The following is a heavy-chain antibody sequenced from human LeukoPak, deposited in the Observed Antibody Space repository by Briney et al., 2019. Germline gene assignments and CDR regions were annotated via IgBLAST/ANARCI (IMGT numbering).Heavy chain of an antibody. CDR3: ARGSPFTAMAHHYYYYYYMDV. CDR2: IYHSGST. CDR1: GYSISSGYY. D-gene: IGHD5-18*01. J-gene: IGHJ6*03. V-gene: IGHV4-38-2*02. Sequence: PSETLSLTCTVSGYSISSGYYWGWIRQPPGKGLEWIGSIYHSGSTYYNPSLKSRVTISVDTSKNQFSLKLSSVTAADTAVYYCARGSPFTAMAHHYYYYYYMDVWGKGTTVTVSS.